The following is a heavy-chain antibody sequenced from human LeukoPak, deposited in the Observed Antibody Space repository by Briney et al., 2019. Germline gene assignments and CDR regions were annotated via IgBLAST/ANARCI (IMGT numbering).Heavy chain of an antibody. Sequence: SVKVSCKASGGTISRYAISWVRQAPGQGLEWMGGIIPIFGTANYAQKFQGRVTITADESTSTAYMELSSLRSDDTAVYYCARGGYDSWFDPWGQGTLVTVSS. V-gene: IGHV1-69*13. CDR1: GGTISRYA. CDR2: IIPIFGTA. J-gene: IGHJ5*02. D-gene: IGHD5-12*01. CDR3: ARGGYDSWFDP.